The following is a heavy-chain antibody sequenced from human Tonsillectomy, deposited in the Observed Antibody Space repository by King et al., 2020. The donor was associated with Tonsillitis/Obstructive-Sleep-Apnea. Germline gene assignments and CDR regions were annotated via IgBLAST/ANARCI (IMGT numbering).Heavy chain of an antibody. V-gene: IGHV4-39*01. J-gene: IGHJ6*02. CDR3: ARTSVPLPGPAHYAMDV. CDR2: MFHSGST. Sequence: LQLQESGPGLVKSSETLSLTCSVSGGSITSSSYYWGWIRQAPGKGLEWIGSMFHSGSTFYNPSLRSRVTISIDTSRNQVSLKVRSVTAADTAVYYCARTSVPLPGPAHYAMDVWGQGTTVTVSS. CDR1: GGSITSSSYY. D-gene: IGHD3-9*01.